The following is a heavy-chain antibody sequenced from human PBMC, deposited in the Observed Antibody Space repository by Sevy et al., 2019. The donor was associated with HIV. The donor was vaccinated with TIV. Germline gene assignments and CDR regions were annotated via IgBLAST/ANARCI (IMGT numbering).Heavy chain of an antibody. V-gene: IGHV3-23*01. D-gene: IGHD3-22*01. J-gene: IGHJ3*02. CDR3: ARGLKYYFDSSGYSGDAFDI. Sequence: GGSLRLSCAASGITFSNYAMNWVRQAPGKGLEWVSAISGSGGTIYYADSVKGRFTISRDNSKKTLYLQMSTLRAEETARHYCARGLKYYFDSSGYSGDAFDIWGQGTLVTVSS. CDR1: GITFSNYA. CDR2: ISGSGGTI.